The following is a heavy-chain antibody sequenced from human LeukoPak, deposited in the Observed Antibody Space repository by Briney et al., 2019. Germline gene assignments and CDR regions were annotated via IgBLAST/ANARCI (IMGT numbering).Heavy chain of an antibody. Sequence: GGSLRLSCAASGFTFSSYSMNWVRQAPGKGLEWVSSISSSSSYIYYEDSVKGRFTISRDNAKNSLYLQMNSLRAEDTAVYYCARAGGGYGMDVWGKGTTVTVSS. J-gene: IGHJ6*04. CDR2: ISSSSSYI. V-gene: IGHV3-21*01. CDR1: GFTFSSYS. D-gene: IGHD2-15*01. CDR3: ARAGGGYGMDV.